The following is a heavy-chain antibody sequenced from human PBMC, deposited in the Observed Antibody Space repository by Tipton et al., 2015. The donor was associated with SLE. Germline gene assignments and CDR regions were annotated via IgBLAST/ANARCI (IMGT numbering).Heavy chain of an antibody. J-gene: IGHJ6*02. D-gene: IGHD2-2*01. CDR2: IHYNRDT. CDR3: ARTAVLAAIMMDV. CDR1: GASVSSHY. V-gene: IGHV4-59*02. Sequence: TLSLTCTVSGASVSSHYWNWIRQTPGKGLEWIGYIHYNRDTNYHPSLKSRVTMSGDTSKNQLSLKLNSVTAADTAVYYCARTAVLAAIMMDVWGQGTTVTVSS.